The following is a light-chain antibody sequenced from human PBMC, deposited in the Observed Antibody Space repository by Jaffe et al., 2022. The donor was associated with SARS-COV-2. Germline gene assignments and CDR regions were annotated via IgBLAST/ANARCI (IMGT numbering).Light chain of an antibody. V-gene: IGKV1-9*01. J-gene: IGKJ2*01. CDR3: QQLNTYPYT. CDR1: QGVNSY. CDR2: VAS. Sequence: DIQLTQSPSFLSASVGDRVTITCRASQGVNSYLAWYQQKPGNAPNLLIYVASTLQSGVPSRFTGSGSGTEFTLTISSLQPEDFATYYCQQLNTYPYTFGQGTNLEI.